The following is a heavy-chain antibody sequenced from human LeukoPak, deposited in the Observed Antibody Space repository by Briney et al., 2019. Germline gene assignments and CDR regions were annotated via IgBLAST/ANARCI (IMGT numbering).Heavy chain of an antibody. Sequence: GGSLRLSCAASGFTFSSYAMSWVRQAPGKGLEWASTISASGGTTYYADSVKSRFTISRDNSKSTLFLRMNSLRAEDTALYYCAKGGPYSKFPFDPWGQGTLVTVFS. CDR1: GFTFSSYA. V-gene: IGHV3-23*01. J-gene: IGHJ5*02. CDR2: ISASGGTT. CDR3: AKGGPYSKFPFDP. D-gene: IGHD4-11*01.